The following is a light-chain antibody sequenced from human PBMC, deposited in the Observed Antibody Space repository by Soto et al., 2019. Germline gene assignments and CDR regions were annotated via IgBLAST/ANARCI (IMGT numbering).Light chain of an antibody. CDR1: LSNIGDNA. Sequence: QSVLTQPPSLSATPGQRVNISCSGSLSNIGDNAVNWYQQLPGAAPKLLIYLNDQRPSGVPDRFSGSKSGTSAFLAISGLQSEDEADYYCSSYTSSSIPYVFGTGTKVTVL. J-gene: IGLJ1*01. V-gene: IGLV1-44*01. CDR3: SSYTSSSIPYV. CDR2: LND.